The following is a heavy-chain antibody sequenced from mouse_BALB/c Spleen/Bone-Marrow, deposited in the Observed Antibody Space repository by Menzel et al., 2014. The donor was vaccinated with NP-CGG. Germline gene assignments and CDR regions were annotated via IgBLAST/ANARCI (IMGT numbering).Heavy chain of an antibody. CDR2: INPYNDGT. J-gene: IGHJ1*01. V-gene: IGHV1-14*01. CDR3: ARSLYGFDWYFDV. CDR1: GYTFTSYV. Sequence: EVKVVESGPELVKPGASVKMSCKASGYTFTSYVMHWVKQKPGQGLEWIGNINPYNDGTKYNEKFKGKATLTSDKFSSTADMELGSLTSEDSSVYYCARSLYGFDWYFDVWGAGTTVTVSS. D-gene: IGHD2-2*01.